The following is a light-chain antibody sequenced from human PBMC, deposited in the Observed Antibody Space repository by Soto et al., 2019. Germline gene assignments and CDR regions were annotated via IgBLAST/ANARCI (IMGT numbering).Light chain of an antibody. Sequence: IQMTQSPSTLSASVGDTVTLTCRASQNIARWLAWYQQKPGKAPRLVIFDATSLQTGVPSRFSASGSGADFTLTISSLQPDDLATYYCLQYNTFPPTFGQGTKL. CDR2: DAT. CDR3: LQYNTFPPT. V-gene: IGKV1-5*01. J-gene: IGKJ2*01. CDR1: QNIARW.